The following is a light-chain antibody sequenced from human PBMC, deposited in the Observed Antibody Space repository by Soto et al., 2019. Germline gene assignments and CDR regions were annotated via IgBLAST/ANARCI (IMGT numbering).Light chain of an antibody. CDR1: NIGSKG. CDR2: YDS. J-gene: IGLJ2*01. V-gene: IGLV3-21*04. Sequence: SYELTQPPSVSVAPGKTARITCGGNNIGSKGVHWYQQKPGQAPVLVIYYDSDRPSGIPERFSGSNSGNTATLTISRVEAGDEADYYCQVWDRTSDHPVFGGGTKLTVL. CDR3: QVWDRTSDHPV.